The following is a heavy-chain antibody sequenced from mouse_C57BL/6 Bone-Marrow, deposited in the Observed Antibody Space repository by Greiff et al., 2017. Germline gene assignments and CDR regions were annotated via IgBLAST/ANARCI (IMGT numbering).Heavy chain of an antibody. D-gene: IGHD3-2*02. J-gene: IGHJ4*01. CDR1: GYTFTDYY. CDR3: ARRERQMRLHPRYYYAMDY. CDR2: INPNNGGT. Sequence: EVQLQQSGPELVKPGASVKISCKASGYTFTDYYMNWVKQSPGKRLEWIGAINPNNGGTSYNQKFKGKATLPVAKSSSTAYMELRSLTSEHSAVYDCARRERQMRLHPRYYYAMDYWGQGTSGTVAS. V-gene: IGHV1-26*01.